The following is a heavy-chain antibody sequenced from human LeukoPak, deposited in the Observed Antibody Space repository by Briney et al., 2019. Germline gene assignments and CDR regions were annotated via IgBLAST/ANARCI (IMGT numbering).Heavy chain of an antibody. D-gene: IGHD2-21*02. J-gene: IGHJ4*02. CDR2: INPYTGGK. CDR3: ARTCGGDCYILDS. CDR1: GYTFSAST. Sequence: ASVKVSCKASGYTFSASTTCWGGGAPGQGLDWVGWINPYTGGKKYAQNFQGRVTMTRDTSISTVYMEVSRLRSDDTAVYYCARTCGGDCYILDSWGQGTLVTVSS. V-gene: IGHV1-2*02.